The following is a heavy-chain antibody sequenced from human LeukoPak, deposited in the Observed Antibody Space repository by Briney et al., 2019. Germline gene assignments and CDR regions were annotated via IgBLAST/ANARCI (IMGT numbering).Heavy chain of an antibody. Sequence: GASVKVSCKASVFTFTSSAVQWVRQARGQRLEWIGWIVVGSGNTNYEQKFQERVTITRDMSTSTVYMELSRLRSEDTAVYYCAAEGRPTVATFRKGAVDLWGEGTMVTVSS. CDR2: IVVGSGNT. CDR3: AAEGRPTVATFRKGAVDL. CDR1: VFTFTSSA. D-gene: IGHD4-23*01. J-gene: IGHJ3*01. V-gene: IGHV1-58*01.